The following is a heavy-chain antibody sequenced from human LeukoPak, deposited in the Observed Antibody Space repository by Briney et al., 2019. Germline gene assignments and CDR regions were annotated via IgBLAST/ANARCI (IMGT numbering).Heavy chain of an antibody. CDR2: IDSSGNT. CDR3: ARDPVVASPGPFYYHYMDV. CDR1: GFAVSSNY. J-gene: IGHJ6*03. Sequence: GGSLRLSCAASGFAVSSNYMSWVRQPSGKGLEWLSLIDSSGNTFYADSVKGRFTISRDYLKNTLFLQMNSLRAEDTALYYCARDPVVASPGPFYYHYMDVWGKGTTVTVSS. V-gene: IGHV3-53*01. D-gene: IGHD6-13*01.